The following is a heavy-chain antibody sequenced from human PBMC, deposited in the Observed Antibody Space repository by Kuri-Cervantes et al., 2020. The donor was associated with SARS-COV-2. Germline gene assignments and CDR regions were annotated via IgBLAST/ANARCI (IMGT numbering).Heavy chain of an antibody. V-gene: IGHV4-34*01. CDR1: GGSFSGYY. J-gene: IGHJ4*02. Sequence: SETLSLTCAVYGGSFSGYYWSWIRQPPGKGLEWIGEINHSGSTNYNPSLKSRVTISVDTSKNQFSLKLSSVTAADRAVYYCARGRSFVGNWGQGTLVTVSS. CDR3: ARGRSFVGN. D-gene: IGHD3-16*01. CDR2: INHSGST.